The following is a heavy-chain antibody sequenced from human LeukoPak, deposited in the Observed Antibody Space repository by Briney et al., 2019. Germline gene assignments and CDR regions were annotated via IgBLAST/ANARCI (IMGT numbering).Heavy chain of an antibody. D-gene: IGHD3-16*01. CDR1: GKTLSELS. J-gene: IGHJ6*02. Sequence: GASLKVSCKVSGKTLSELSMHWVRQAPGKGLEWMGGFDPENGETIYAQKFQGRVTLTEDRSTDTTYMEMSSLRSEDTAVYYCAKGGSNPGRHNSAWGSMDVWGQGTTVTVSS. V-gene: IGHV1-24*01. CDR3: AKGGSNPGRHNSAWGSMDV. CDR2: FDPENGET.